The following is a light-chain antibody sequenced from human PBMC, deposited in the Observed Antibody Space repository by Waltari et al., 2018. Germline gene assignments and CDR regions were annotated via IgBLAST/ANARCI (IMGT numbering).Light chain of an antibody. CDR1: ESVFGY. J-gene: IGKJ4*01. V-gene: IGKV3-11*01. CDR3: QQRSIWPLT. Sequence: EIVLTQSPATLSVSPGERATLSCRASESVFGYLAWYQQKPGQAPRLLIFDTSKRAPGIQARFSGSGYGTDFSLTINSLETEDFALYYCQQRSIWPLTFGGGTKV. CDR2: DTS.